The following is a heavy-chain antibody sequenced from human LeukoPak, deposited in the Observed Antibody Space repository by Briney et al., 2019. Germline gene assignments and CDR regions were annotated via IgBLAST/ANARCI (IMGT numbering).Heavy chain of an antibody. J-gene: IGHJ3*02. CDR3: AKGQSVFDI. Sequence: PGGSLRLSCAASGFTVSSNYMSWVRQAPGKGLEWVSGISWNSGSIGYADSVKGRFTISRDNAKNSLYLQMNSLRAEDTALYYCAKGQSVFDIWGQGTMVTVSS. CDR1: GFTVSSNY. V-gene: IGHV3-9*01. CDR2: ISWNSGSI. D-gene: IGHD4-11*01.